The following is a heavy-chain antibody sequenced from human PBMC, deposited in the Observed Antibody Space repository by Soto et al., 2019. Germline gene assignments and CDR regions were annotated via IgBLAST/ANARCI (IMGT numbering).Heavy chain of an antibody. CDR3: ARQDQVGATDY. D-gene: IGHD1-26*01. J-gene: IGHJ4*02. V-gene: IGHV4-39*01. CDR1: GGSISSSSYY. Sequence: QLQLQESGPGLVKPSETLSLTCTVSGGSISSSSYYWGWIRQPPGKGLEWIGSIYYSGSTYYNPSLKSRVTISVDTSKNQFSLKLSSVTAADTAVYYCARQDQVGATDYRGQGTLVTVSS. CDR2: IYYSGST.